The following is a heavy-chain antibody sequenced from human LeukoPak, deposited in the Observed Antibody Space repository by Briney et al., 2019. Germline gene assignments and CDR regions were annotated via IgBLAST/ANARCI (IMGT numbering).Heavy chain of an antibody. CDR2: ISSSGSTI. Sequence: GGSLRLSCAASGFTFSSYEMNWVRQAPGKGLEWVSYISSSGSTIYYADSVKGRFTISRDNAKNSLYLQMNSLRAEDTAVYYCARENYYDSSGYGMDVWGQGTTVPVSS. CDR1: GFTFSSYE. J-gene: IGHJ6*02. D-gene: IGHD3-22*01. V-gene: IGHV3-48*03. CDR3: ARENYYDSSGYGMDV.